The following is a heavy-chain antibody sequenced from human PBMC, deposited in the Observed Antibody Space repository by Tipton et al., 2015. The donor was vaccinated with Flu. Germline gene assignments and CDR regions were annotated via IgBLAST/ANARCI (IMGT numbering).Heavy chain of an antibody. Sequence: TLSLTCTVSGGSINSYFWSWIRQPPGKGLEWIGGISYSGNTYSNPSLKSRVVISVDTSKNQFSLKLRSVTAADTAVYYCARLTYYDVDLKNFYFDYWGQGALVTVSS. J-gene: IGHJ4*02. CDR3: ARLTYYDVDLKNFYFDY. D-gene: IGHD3-10*02. V-gene: IGHV4-59*05. CDR1: GGSINSYF. CDR2: ISYSGNT.